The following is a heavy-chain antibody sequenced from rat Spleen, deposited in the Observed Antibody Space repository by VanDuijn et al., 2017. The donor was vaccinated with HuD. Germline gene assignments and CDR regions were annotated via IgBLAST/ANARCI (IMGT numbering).Heavy chain of an antibody. CDR3: ARSEGVPYYLPFAS. V-gene: IGHV3-3*01. CDR2: INSAGNT. J-gene: IGHJ3*01. D-gene: IGHD1-11*01. CDR1: GYSITTAYR. Sequence: EVHLQESGPGLVKPSQSLSLTCSVTGYSITTAYRWNWIRKFPGSKLEWMGHINSAGNTNYNPSLKSRISITRDKSRNQFFLQVNSVTAEDTSPYYCARSEGVPYYLPFASWGYGTLVTVSS.